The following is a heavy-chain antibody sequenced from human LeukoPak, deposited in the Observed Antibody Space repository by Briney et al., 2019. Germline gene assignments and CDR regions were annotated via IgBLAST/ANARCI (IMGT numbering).Heavy chain of an antibody. CDR2: ISSSSSTI. CDR1: GFTFSSYS. CDR3: ARGQYQLLRFFDY. V-gene: IGHV3-48*01. D-gene: IGHD2-2*01. J-gene: IGHJ4*02. Sequence: GGSLRLSCAASGFTFSSYSMNWVRQAPGKGLEWVSYISSSSSTIYYADSVKGRFTISRDNAKNSLYLQMNSLRAEGTAVYYCARGQYQLLRFFDYWGQGTLVTVSS.